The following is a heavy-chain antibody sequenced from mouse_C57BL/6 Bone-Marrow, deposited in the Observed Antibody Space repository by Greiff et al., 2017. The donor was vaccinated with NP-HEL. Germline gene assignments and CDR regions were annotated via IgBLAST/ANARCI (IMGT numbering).Heavy chain of an antibody. CDR1: GYAFTNYL. CDR2: INPGSGGT. Sequence: QVQLQQSGAELVRPGTSVKVSCKASGYAFTNYLIEWVKQRPGQGLEWIGVINPGSGGTNNNEKFKGKATLTADKSSSTAYMQLSSLTSEDSAVYFCARGEYYGSSRDYFDYWGQGTTLTVSS. J-gene: IGHJ2*01. V-gene: IGHV1-54*01. D-gene: IGHD1-1*01. CDR3: ARGEYYGSSRDYFDY.